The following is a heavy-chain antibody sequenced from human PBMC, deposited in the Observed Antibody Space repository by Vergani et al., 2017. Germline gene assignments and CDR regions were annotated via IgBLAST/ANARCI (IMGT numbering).Heavy chain of an antibody. CDR3: ARKMYSSSSNAFDI. Sequence: QVQLVESGGGVVQPGRSLRLSCAASGFTFSSYGMHWVRQAPGKGLEWVAVIWYDGSNKYYADSVKGRFTISRDNSKNTLYLQMNSLRAEDTAVYYCARKMYSSSSNAFDIWGQGTMVTVSS. D-gene: IGHD6-6*01. V-gene: IGHV3-33*01. J-gene: IGHJ3*02. CDR2: IWYDGSNK. CDR1: GFTFSSYG.